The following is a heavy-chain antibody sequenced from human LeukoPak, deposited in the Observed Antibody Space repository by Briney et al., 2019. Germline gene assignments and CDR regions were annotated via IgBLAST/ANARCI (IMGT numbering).Heavy chain of an antibody. Sequence: GGSLRLSCAASGFTFSSYSMNWVRQAPGKGLEWVAVIWYDGSNKYYADSVKGRFTISRDNSKNTLYLQMNSLRAEDTAVYYCARDTHYDILTGPIGGVFDYWGQGTLVTVSS. CDR3: ARDTHYDILTGPIGGVFDY. CDR1: GFTFSSYS. V-gene: IGHV3-33*08. J-gene: IGHJ4*02. CDR2: IWYDGSNK. D-gene: IGHD3-9*01.